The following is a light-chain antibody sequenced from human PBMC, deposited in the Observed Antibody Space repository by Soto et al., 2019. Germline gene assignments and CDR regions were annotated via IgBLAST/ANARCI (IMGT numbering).Light chain of an antibody. Sequence: KMTQSPSTRSATIGGRVSITCGAGQSITTFVAWYQQEPGKAPQILIYDASKLEHGFQSRLSGGGWGTAFTLTIPIMQTDHFPTYNSQQYSTNQLTFVGGTKVDI. V-gene: IGKV1-5*01. J-gene: IGKJ4*01. CDR3: QQYSTNQLT. CDR2: DAS. CDR1: QSITTF.